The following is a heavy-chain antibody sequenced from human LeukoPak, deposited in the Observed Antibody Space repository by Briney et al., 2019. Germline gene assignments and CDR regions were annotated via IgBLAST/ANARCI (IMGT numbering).Heavy chain of an antibody. D-gene: IGHD1-14*01. J-gene: IGHJ3*01. CDR1: GFTFCNSW. Sequence: GGSLRLSCAASGFTFCNSWVHWVRQAPGKGLVWVSLINADGSTTSYADSVKGRFTISRDNARNTLSLEMNSLTIEDTAVYYCIVVVEPPDSDGFDVWGQGTMITVSS. CDR3: IVVVEPPDSDGFDV. CDR2: INADGSTT. V-gene: IGHV3-74*01.